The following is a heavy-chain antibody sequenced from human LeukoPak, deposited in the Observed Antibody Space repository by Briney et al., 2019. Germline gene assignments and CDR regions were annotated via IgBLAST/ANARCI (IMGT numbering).Heavy chain of an antibody. CDR3: ARDRHPYYDFWSGYYTALTTKYYYYGMDV. CDR1: GGSISSSNW. J-gene: IGHJ6*02. CDR2: IYHSGST. Sequence: SGTLSLTCAVSGGSISSSNWWSWVRQPPGKGLEWIGEIYHSGSTNYNPSLKSRVTISVDKSKNQFSLKLSSVTAEDTAVYYCARDRHPYYDFWSGYYTALTTKYYYYGMDVWGQGTTVTVSS. D-gene: IGHD3-3*01. V-gene: IGHV4-4*02.